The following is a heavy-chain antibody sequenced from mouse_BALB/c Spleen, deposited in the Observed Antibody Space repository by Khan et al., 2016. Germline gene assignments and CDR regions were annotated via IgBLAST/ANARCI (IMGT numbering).Heavy chain of an antibody. CDR3: ARDRYYGTSSFAY. D-gene: IGHD1-1*01. CDR1: GFSLTTYG. CDR2: IWAGGST. J-gene: IGHJ2*01. V-gene: IGHV2-9*02. Sequence: QVQLQQSGPGLVAPSQSLSITCTVSGFSLTTYGVHRVRQPPGKGLEGLGVIWAGGSTNYNSALMSRLSISTDNSKSQVFLTMNSLQTDDTATYYCARDRYYGTSSFAYWGQGTTLTVSS.